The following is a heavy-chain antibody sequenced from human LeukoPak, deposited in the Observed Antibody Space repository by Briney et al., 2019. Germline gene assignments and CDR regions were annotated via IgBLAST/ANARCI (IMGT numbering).Heavy chain of an antibody. V-gene: IGHV3-23*01. J-gene: IGHJ4*02. D-gene: IGHD3-22*01. CDR1: GFTFSSYA. CDR3: ANTDYYDTSALDY. Sequence: GGSLRLSCAASGFTFSSYAMSWVRQAPGKGLEWVSAIRRTGGSTYYADSVKGRFTISRDNSKNTLYLQMNSLRAEDTAVYYCANTDYYDTSALDYWGQGTLVTVSS. CDR2: IRRTGGST.